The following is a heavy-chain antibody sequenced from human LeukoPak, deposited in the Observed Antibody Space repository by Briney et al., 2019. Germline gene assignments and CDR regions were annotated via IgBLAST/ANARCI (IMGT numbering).Heavy chain of an antibody. Sequence: SETLSLTCAVYGESFSGYYWSWIRQPPGKGLEWIGEINHSGSTNYNPSLKSRVTISVDTSKNQFSLKLSSVTAADTAVYYCARRAYYGSGSYYYFDYWGQGTLVTVSS. CDR2: INHSGST. V-gene: IGHV4-34*01. CDR3: ARRAYYGSGSYYYFDY. D-gene: IGHD3-10*01. J-gene: IGHJ4*02. CDR1: GESFSGYY.